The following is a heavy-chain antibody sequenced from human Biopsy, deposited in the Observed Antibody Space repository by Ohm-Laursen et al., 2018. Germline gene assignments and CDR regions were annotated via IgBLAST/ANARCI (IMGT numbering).Heavy chain of an antibody. CDR3: TRKPNSLYYFDH. Sequence: TLSLTWTVSGDSISSDYYWTWIRQVPGEGLEWIAYMHHSGPTYTYYNPSLKSRVAIPVEVSKNQFSLRVSSVTAADTAVYFCTRKPNSLYYFDHWGQGTLVTVSS. CDR2: MHHSGPT. D-gene: IGHD1-14*01. CDR1: GDSISSDYY. J-gene: IGHJ4*02. V-gene: IGHV4-31*02.